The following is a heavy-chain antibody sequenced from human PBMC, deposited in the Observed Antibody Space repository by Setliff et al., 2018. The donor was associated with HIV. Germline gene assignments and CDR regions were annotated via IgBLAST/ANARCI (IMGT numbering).Heavy chain of an antibody. J-gene: IGHJ3*02. Sequence: PSETLSLTCGVSGGSITSSKWWSWVRQPPGKGLEWIGEIYHSGSTNYNPSLKSRVTISVDKSKNQFSLKLSSVTAAGTAVFYCARCSGDYYGSGNYYSRGAFDIWGQGIMVTVSS. V-gene: IGHV4-4*02. D-gene: IGHD3-10*01. CDR1: GGSITSSKW. CDR3: ARCSGDYYGSGNYYSRGAFDI. CDR2: IYHSGST.